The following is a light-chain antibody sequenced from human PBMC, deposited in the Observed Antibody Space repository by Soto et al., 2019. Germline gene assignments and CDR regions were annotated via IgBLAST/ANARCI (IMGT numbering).Light chain of an antibody. CDR1: QSVDIN. CDR3: QQLYGYPIT. Sequence: EIVLTQSPGTLSVSPGDRVTLSCRASQSVDINLAWYQQRAGQAPRLLVYGASTKATDMPGRFSGRGSGTEFTLTINNLQSEDFATYYCQQLYGYPITFGQGTRLEIK. J-gene: IGKJ5*01. V-gene: IGKV3-15*01. CDR2: GAS.